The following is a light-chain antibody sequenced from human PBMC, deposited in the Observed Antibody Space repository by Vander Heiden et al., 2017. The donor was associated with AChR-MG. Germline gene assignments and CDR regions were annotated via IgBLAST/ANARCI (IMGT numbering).Light chain of an antibody. CDR1: QDIGYS. J-gene: IGKJ1*01. CDR2: AAA. V-gene: IGKV1-17*01. CDR3: RQHDTYPQT. Sequence: DIQMTQSPSSLSASVGDRVTITCRASQDIGYSLAWFQQKPGKAPTRLIYAAATLQSGVPSRFSGSGSETGFTVSITSLQPEDFATYYCRQHDTYPQTFGQGTKVEIK.